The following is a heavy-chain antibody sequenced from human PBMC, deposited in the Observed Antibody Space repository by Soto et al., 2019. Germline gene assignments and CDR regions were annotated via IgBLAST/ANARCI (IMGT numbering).Heavy chain of an antibody. CDR1: GFTFSSYS. V-gene: IGHV3-48*02. Sequence: PGGSLRLSCAASGFTFSSYSMNWVRQAPGKGLEWVSYISSISIIYYADSVKGRFTISRDNAKNSLYLQMNSLRDEDTAVYYCARESRFLEWLSLNWFDPWGQGTLVTVSS. J-gene: IGHJ5*02. CDR2: ISSISII. CDR3: ARESRFLEWLSLNWFDP. D-gene: IGHD3-3*01.